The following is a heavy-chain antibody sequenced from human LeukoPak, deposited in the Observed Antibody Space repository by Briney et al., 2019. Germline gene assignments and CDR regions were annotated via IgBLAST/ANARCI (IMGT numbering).Heavy chain of an antibody. CDR3: ARGNRAAAPPFDY. Sequence: ASVKISCQGSEYIFTSYWIGWVRQMPGKGLEWMGIIYPGDSDTRYSPSFQGQVTISADKSISTAYLQWSSLKASDTAMYYCARGNRAAAPPFDYWGQGTLVTVSS. CDR2: IYPGDSDT. J-gene: IGHJ4*02. D-gene: IGHD6-25*01. CDR1: EYIFTSYW. V-gene: IGHV5-51*01.